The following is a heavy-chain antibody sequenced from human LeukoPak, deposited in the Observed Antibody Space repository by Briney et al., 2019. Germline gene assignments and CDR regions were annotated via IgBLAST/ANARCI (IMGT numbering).Heavy chain of an antibody. CDR2: ISGSGSVT. CDR1: GFTFSTCA. J-gene: IGHJ4*02. CDR3: AKGTSNGWYYFDY. V-gene: IGHV3-23*01. D-gene: IGHD6-19*01. Sequence: GGSLRLSCAASGFTFSTCAMTWVRQAPGKGLEWVSGISGSGSVTHYADSAKGRFTITRDNSKNTLFLQMNSLRDEDSAVYYCAKGTSNGWYYFDYWGQGTLVTVAS.